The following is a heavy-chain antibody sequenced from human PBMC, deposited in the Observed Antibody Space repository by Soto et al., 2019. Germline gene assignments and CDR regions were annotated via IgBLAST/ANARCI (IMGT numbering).Heavy chain of an antibody. J-gene: IGHJ6*02. Sequence: GGSLRLSCAASGFTFSSYGMHWVRQAPGKGLEWVAVISYDGSNKYYADSVRGRFTISRDNSKNTLYLQMNSLRAGDTAVYYCAKDRVLGSSSWLYCYYYGMDVWGQGTTVTVSS. CDR2: ISYDGSNK. V-gene: IGHV3-30*18. D-gene: IGHD6-13*01. CDR3: AKDRVLGSSSWLYCYYYGMDV. CDR1: GFTFSSYG.